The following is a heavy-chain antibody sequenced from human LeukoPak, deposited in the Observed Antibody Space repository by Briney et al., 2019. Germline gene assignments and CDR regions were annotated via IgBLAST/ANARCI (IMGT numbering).Heavy chain of an antibody. CDR1: GFTFSSYG. D-gene: IGHD6-13*01. CDR3: AKGIATAGTYYYYGMDV. CDR2: ISYDGSNK. V-gene: IGHV3-30*18. Sequence: GGSLRLSCAASGFTFSSYGMHWVRQAPGKGLEWVAVISYDGSNKYYADSVKGRFTISRDNSKNTLYLQMNSLRAEDTAVYYCAKGIATAGTYYYYGMDVCGQGTTVTVSS. J-gene: IGHJ6*02.